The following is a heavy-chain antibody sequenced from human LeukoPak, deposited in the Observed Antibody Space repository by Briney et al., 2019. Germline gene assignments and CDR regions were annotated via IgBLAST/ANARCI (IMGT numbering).Heavy chain of an antibody. Sequence: GESLKISCKGSGYIFPNYWLGWVRPMPGNGLGGMGFIYAGDSDTTYSPSFQGQVTISADESINTVYLQWSNLKASDTATYYCARRGGGRDYYYMDVWGKGTTVTVSS. D-gene: IGHD3-16*01. V-gene: IGHV5-51*01. CDR2: IYAGDSDT. CDR3: ARRGGGRDYYYMDV. CDR1: GYIFPNYW. J-gene: IGHJ6*03.